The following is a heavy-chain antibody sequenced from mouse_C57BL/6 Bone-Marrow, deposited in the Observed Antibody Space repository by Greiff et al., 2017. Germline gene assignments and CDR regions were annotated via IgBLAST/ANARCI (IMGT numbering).Heavy chain of an antibody. CDR2: IWGGGST. CDR3: AKHIITPVVRHWYCDV. V-gene: IGHV2-9*01. D-gene: IGHD1-1*01. Sequence: VQVVESGPGLVAPSQSLSITCTVSGFSLTSYGVDWVRQPPGKGLEWLGVIWGGGSTNYNSALMSRLSISKDNSKSQVFLKMNSLQTDDTAMYYCAKHIITPVVRHWYCDVWGTGTTVTVSS. J-gene: IGHJ1*03. CDR1: GFSLTSYG.